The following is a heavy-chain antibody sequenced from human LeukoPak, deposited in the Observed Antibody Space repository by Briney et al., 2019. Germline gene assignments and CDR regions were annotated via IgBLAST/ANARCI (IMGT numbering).Heavy chain of an antibody. CDR2: INHSGST. Sequence: PGGSLRLSCAASGFTFSSYSMNWVRQPPGKGLEWIGEINHSGSTNYNPSLKSRVTISVDTSKNQFSLKLSSVTAADTAVYYCARVYPATYWGQGTLVTVSS. CDR1: GFTFSSYS. V-gene: IGHV4-34*01. J-gene: IGHJ4*02. CDR3: ARVYPATY. D-gene: IGHD5-24*01.